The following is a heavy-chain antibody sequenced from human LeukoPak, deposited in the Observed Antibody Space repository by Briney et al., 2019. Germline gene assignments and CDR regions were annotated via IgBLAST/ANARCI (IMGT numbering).Heavy chain of an antibody. J-gene: IGHJ6*02. Sequence: SETLSLTCTVSGGSISSYYWSWIRQPPGKGLEWIGYIYYSGSTNYNPSLKSRVSISVGTSKNQFSLKLSSVTAADTAVYYCVREGSAATLDYYYGMDVWGQGTTVTVSS. V-gene: IGHV4-59*01. CDR3: VREGSAATLDYYYGMDV. CDR2: IYYSGST. D-gene: IGHD2-15*01. CDR1: GGSISSYY.